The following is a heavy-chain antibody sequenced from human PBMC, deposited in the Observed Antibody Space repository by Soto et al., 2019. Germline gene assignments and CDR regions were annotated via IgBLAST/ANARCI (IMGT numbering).Heavy chain of an antibody. CDR1: GGSFSSYY. CDR3: AGPKTVTDYYYYGMDV. CDR2: INRSGST. J-gene: IGHJ6*02. V-gene: IGHV4-34*01. Sequence: PSETLSLTCSVYGGSFSSYYWSWIRQPPGKGLEWIGEINRSGSTNYNPSLKSRVTISVDTSKNQVSLKLSSVTAADTAVYYCAGPKTVTDYYYYGMDVWGQGTTVTVSS. D-gene: IGHD4-17*01.